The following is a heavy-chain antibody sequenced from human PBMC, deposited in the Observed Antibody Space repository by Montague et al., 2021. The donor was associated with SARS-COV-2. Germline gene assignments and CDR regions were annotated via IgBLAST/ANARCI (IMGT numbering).Heavy chain of an antibody. V-gene: IGHV4-34*01. CDR1: GGSFSGYY. Sequence: SETLSLTCAVYGGSFSGYYWSWIRQPPGKGLEWIGEINHSGSTNYNPSLKNRVTISVDTSKNQFSLKLSSVTDADTAVYYCARGPRITMIVVVITDRWFDPWGQGTLVTVSS. CDR3: ARGPRITMIVVVITDRWFDP. CDR2: INHSGST. J-gene: IGHJ5*02. D-gene: IGHD3-22*01.